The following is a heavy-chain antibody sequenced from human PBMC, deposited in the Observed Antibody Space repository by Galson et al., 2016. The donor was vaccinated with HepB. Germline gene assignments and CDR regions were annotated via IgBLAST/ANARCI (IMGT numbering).Heavy chain of an antibody. CDR3: AICDWWSTAYCGAY. V-gene: IGHV1-18*01. CDR2: ISVYNGRT. D-gene: IGHD2-8*02. CDR1: GYTSSSYG. J-gene: IGHJ4*02. Sequence: SVKVSCKASGYTSSSYGICWVRQAPGQGLEWMGWISVYNGRTAYAHKLVGRVTMTADTSTNTAYMELRSLASDDTAVYYCAICDWWSTAYCGAYWDQGSLVTVSS.